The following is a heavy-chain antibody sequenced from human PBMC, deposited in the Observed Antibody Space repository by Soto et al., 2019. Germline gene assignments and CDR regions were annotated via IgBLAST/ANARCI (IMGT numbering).Heavy chain of an antibody. Sequence: SETLSLTCAVYCGSFSGYYWSWIRQPPGKGLEWIGEINHSGSTNYNPSLKSRVTISVDTSKNQFSLKLSSVTAADTAVYYCARDYGSGSYFDYWGQGTLVTVSS. CDR2: INHSGST. CDR3: ARDYGSGSYFDY. CDR1: CGSFSGYY. D-gene: IGHD3-10*01. V-gene: IGHV4-34*01. J-gene: IGHJ4*02.